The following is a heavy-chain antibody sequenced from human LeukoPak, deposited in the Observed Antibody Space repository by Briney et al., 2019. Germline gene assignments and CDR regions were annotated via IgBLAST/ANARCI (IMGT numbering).Heavy chain of an antibody. CDR1: GXSISTSY. V-gene: IGHV4-4*07. CDR2: IYTTGST. Sequence: KSSETLSLTCTVSGXSISTSYGSWIRQPAGKGLEWIGRIYTTGSTNYNPCLKSRVTLSIDTSKTQFSLKLSSVTAADTAVYYCARDFLSAIFDWGQGTLVTVSP. CDR3: ARDFLSAIFD. J-gene: IGHJ4*02. D-gene: IGHD3-3*01.